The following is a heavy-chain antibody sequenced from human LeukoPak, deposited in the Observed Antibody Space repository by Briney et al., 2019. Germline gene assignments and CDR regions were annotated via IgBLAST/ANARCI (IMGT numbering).Heavy chain of an antibody. V-gene: IGHV3-48*04. CDR2: ISSSSSTI. J-gene: IGHJ4*02. CDR1: GFTFSSYS. D-gene: IGHD4-17*01. CDR3: ARVGDMTTVTTDY. Sequence: GGSLRLSCAASGFTFSSYSMNWVRQAPGKGLEWVSYISSSSSTIYYADSVKGRFTISRDSAKNSLYLQMNSLRAEDMAVYYCARVGDMTTVTTDYWGQGTLVTVSS.